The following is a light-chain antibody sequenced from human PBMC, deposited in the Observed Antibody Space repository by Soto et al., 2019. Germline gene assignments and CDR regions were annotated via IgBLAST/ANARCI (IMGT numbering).Light chain of an antibody. Sequence: IPWYKSPAALSASVGDRVTIPCRASQGISSYLAWYQQKPGKAPKLLIYAASTLQSGVPSRFSGSGSGTDFTLTISCLQPEDFTTYYCQQLKSYPHRLGGGAKVDI. CDR3: QQLKSYPHR. J-gene: IGKJ4*01. CDR2: AAS. V-gene: IGKV1-9*01. CDR1: QGISSY.